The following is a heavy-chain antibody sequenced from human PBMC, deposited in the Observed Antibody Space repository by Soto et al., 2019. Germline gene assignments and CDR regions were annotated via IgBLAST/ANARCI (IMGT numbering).Heavy chain of an antibody. D-gene: IGHD6-13*01. J-gene: IGHJ5*02. CDR2: IYSDGNT. CDR3: ARAGYSGNWPLLFNWFDP. CDR1: GFTVSSND. Sequence: EVQVVESGGGLVQPGGSLRLSCAASGFTVSSNDMTWVRQAPGKGLEWVSVIYSDGNTYYADSVKGRLTISRHNSKNTLYLQLNSMSAEDTAVYYCARAGYSGNWPLLFNWFDPWGQGTLVTVSS. V-gene: IGHV3-53*04.